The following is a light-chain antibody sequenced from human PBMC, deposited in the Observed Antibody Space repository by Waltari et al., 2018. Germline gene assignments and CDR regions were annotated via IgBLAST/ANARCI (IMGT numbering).Light chain of an antibody. V-gene: IGKV4-1*01. CDR2: WAA. Sequence: DIMMTQSPDSLAVSLGERATIKCKSSQSVLYSSNNKNYLAWYQQKPGQPPMLLIYWAATRESGVPDRFSGSGSETDFTLTISSLQAEDVAVYYCQQYYNTPITFGQGTRLEIK. CDR1: QSVLYSSNNKNY. J-gene: IGKJ5*01. CDR3: QQYYNTPIT.